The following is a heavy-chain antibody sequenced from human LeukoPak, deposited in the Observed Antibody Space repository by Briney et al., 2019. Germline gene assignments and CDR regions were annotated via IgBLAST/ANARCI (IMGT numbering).Heavy chain of an antibody. D-gene: IGHD5-18*01. J-gene: IGHJ4*02. CDR2: ISSSSSYI. V-gene: IGHV3-21*01. Sequence: PGGSLRLSCAASGFTFSSYSMNWVRQAPGKGLEWVSSISSSSSYIYYADSVKGRFTISRDNAKNSLYLQMNSLRAEDTAVYYCARDPPGYSYGYVVGYFDYWGQGTLVTVSS. CDR1: GFTFSSYS. CDR3: ARDPPGYSYGYVVGYFDY.